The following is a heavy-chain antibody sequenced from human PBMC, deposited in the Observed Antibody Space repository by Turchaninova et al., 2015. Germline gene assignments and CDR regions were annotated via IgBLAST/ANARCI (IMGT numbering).Heavy chain of an antibody. J-gene: IGHJ4*02. V-gene: IGHV4-30-4*01. CDR3: ARITYYDNNAYTYYFDS. Sequence: QVQLQESGPGLVKPSQTLSLTCTVSGGYISSGDYYWSWIRQPPGKGLECIGYISYSGSTLYNPSLERRITISLDKSNNQFSLKLGSGTAADTAVYYCARITYYDNNAYTYYFDSWGQGTLVTVSS. D-gene: IGHD3-22*01. CDR2: ISYSGST. CDR1: GGYISSGDYY.